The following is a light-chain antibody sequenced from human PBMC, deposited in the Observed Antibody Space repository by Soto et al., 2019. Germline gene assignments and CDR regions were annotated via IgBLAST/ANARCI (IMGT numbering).Light chain of an antibody. CDR3: LSYTSANTRV. CDR2: DVN. V-gene: IGLV2-14*03. J-gene: IGLJ3*02. Sequence: QSALTQPASVSASPGQSITISCTGTSSDVGGYKFVSWYQHHPGKAPKLMIYDVNNRPSGVSNRFSGSKSGNTASLTISGLPPDDEADYYCLSYTSANTRVFGGGTKLTVL. CDR1: SSDVGGYKF.